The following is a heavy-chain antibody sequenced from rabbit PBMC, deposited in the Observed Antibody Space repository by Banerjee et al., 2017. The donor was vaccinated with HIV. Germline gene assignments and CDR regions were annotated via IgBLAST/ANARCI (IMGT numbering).Heavy chain of an antibody. J-gene: IGHJ4*01. Sequence: QEQLVESGGGLVKPEGSLTLTCTASGFSFSNKFVMCWVRQAPGKGLEWIACIYTGSSGSTYYASWAKGRFTISKTSSTTVTLQMTSLTAADTATYFCARDRGFPLYTAGYAGYGVDIGGFNLWGPGTLVTVS. CDR2: IYTGSSGST. CDR1: GFSFSNKFV. V-gene: IGHV1S45*01. CDR3: ARDRGFPLYTAGYAGYGVDIGGFNL. D-gene: IGHD7-1*01.